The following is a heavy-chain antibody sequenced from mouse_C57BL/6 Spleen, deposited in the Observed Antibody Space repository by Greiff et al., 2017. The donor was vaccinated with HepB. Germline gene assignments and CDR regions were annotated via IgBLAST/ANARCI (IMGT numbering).Heavy chain of an antibody. V-gene: IGHV1-80*01. CDR2: IYPGDGDT. Sequence: QVHVKQSGAELVKPGASVKISCKASGYAFSSYWMNWVKQRPGKGLEWIGQIYPGDGDTNYNGKFKGKATLTADKSSSTAYMQLSSLTSEDSAVYFCARGDGNYEDYWGQGTTLTVSS. J-gene: IGHJ2*01. CDR3: ARGDGNYEDY. D-gene: IGHD2-1*01. CDR1: GYAFSSYW.